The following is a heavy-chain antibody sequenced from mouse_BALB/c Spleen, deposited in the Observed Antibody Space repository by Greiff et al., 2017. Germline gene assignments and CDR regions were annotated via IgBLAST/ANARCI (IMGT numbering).Heavy chain of an antibody. V-gene: IGHV1S126*01. D-gene: IGHD1-1*01. J-gene: IGHJ1*01. CDR2: IDPSDSET. CDR3: ARWDGSSHWYFDV. Sequence: QVQLQQSGPQLVRPGASVKISCKASGYSFTSYWMHWVKQRPGQGLEWIGMIDPSDSETRLNQKFKDKATLTVDKSSSTAYMQLSSTTSEDSAVYYCARWDGSSHWYFDVWGAGTTVTVSS. CDR1: GYSFTSYW.